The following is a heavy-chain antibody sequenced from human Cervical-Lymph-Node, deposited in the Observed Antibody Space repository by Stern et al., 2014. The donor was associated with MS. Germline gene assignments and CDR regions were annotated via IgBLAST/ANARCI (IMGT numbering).Heavy chain of an antibody. V-gene: IGHV3-23*04. CDR2: IAAGGDVT. D-gene: IGHD3-22*01. CDR1: GFSFSFFA. CDR3: AKEDLDYYDSNGNDF. J-gene: IGHJ4*02. Sequence: EVQLVESGGGLVQPGGSLRLTCAASGFSFSFFAMSWVRQAPGKGLECVSIIAAGGDVTYYADSVKGRFTISRDNSKNTVYLQIHSLRAEDTAVYYCAKEDLDYYDSNGNDFWGQGTQVAVSS.